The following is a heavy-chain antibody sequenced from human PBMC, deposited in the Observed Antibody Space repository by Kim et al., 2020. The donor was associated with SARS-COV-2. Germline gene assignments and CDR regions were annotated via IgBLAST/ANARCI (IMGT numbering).Heavy chain of an antibody. CDR3: AKKGYCSGGSCYFFDY. D-gene: IGHD2-15*01. CDR2: ISGSGGST. V-gene: IGHV3-23*01. J-gene: IGHJ4*02. CDR1: GFTFSSYA. Sequence: EGSLRLSCAASGFTFSSYAMSWVRQAPGKGLEWVSAISGSGGSTYYADSVKGRFTISRDNSKNTLYLQMNSLRAEDTAVYYCAKKGYCSGGSCYFFDYWGQGTLVTVSS.